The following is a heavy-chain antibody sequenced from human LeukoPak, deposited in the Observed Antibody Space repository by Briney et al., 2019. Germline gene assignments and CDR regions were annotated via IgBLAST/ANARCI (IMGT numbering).Heavy chain of an antibody. CDR1: GGSISSSSYY. Sequence: SETLSLTCTVSGGSISSSSYYWGWIRQPPGKGLEWIGEINHSGSTNYNPSLKSRVTISVDTSKNQFSLKLRSVTAADTAVYYCARDRYNYDSSGSRWFDPWGQGTLVTVSS. V-gene: IGHV4-39*07. CDR2: INHSGST. J-gene: IGHJ5*02. D-gene: IGHD3-22*01. CDR3: ARDRYNYDSSGSRWFDP.